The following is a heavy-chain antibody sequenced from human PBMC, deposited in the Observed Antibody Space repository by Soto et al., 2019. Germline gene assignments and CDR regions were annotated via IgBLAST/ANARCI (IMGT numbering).Heavy chain of an antibody. CDR3: ARKALRRLAYYYYGMDV. Sequence: QVQLVESGGGVVQPGRSLRLSCAASGFTFSSYGMHWVRQAPGKGLEWVAVIWYDGSNKYYADSVKGRFTISRDNSKNTLYLQMNSLRAEDTAVYYCARKALRRLAYYYYGMDVWGQGTTVTVSS. CDR1: GFTFSSYG. CDR2: IWYDGSNK. J-gene: IGHJ6*02. V-gene: IGHV3-33*01. D-gene: IGHD3-16*01.